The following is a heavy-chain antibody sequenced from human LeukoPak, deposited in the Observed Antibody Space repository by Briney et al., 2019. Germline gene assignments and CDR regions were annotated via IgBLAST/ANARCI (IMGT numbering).Heavy chain of an antibody. V-gene: IGHV3-30*03. D-gene: IGHD4/OR15-4a*01. J-gene: IGHJ6*02. CDR3: SASRPHYGDYYGLDV. Sequence: PGGSLRLSCAASGFTFSSYGMHWVRQAPGKGLEWVAVISYDGSHKYSADSVKGRFTISRDNSKNTLYLQMNSLRTEDTAVYFYSASRPHYGDYYGLDVWGHGTTVSVS. CDR1: GFTFSSYG. CDR2: ISYDGSHK.